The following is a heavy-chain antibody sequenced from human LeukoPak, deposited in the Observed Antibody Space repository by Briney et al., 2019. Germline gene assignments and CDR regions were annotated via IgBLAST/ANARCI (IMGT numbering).Heavy chain of an antibody. J-gene: IGHJ3*02. V-gene: IGHV4-59*01. CDR3: AREGPYDSSGYYYADI. CDR2: IYYSGST. Sequence: SETLSLTCTVSGGSISSYYWSWIRQPPGKGLEWIGYIYYSGSTNYNPSLKSRVTISVDTSKNQFSLKLSSVTAADTAVYYCAREGPYDSSGYYYADIWGQGTMVTVSS. D-gene: IGHD3-22*01. CDR1: GGSISSYY.